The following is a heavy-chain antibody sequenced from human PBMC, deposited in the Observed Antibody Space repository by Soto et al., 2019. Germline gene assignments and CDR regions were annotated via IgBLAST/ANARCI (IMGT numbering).Heavy chain of an antibody. Sequence: ASVKVSCKASGHTFTGYYMHWVRQAPGQGLEWMGWINPNSGGTNYAQKFQGWVTMTRDTSISTAYMELSRLRSDDTAVYYCARGGLPDNWNSVHFDHWGQGTLVTVSS. D-gene: IGHD1-1*01. V-gene: IGHV1-2*04. J-gene: IGHJ4*02. CDR1: GHTFTGYY. CDR3: ARGGLPDNWNSVHFDH. CDR2: INPNSGGT.